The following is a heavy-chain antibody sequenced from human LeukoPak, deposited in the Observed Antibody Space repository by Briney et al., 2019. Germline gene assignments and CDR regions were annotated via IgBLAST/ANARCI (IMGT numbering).Heavy chain of an antibody. CDR1: GFTFSSYA. V-gene: IGHV3-23*01. CDR3: AKDGGTAMVTGAFDI. Sequence: GGSLRLSCAASGFTFSSYAMSWVRQAPGKGLEWVSAISGSGDSTYYADSVKGRFTISRDDSENTLYLQMNSLRADDTAVYYCAKDGGTAMVTGAFDIWGQGTMVTVSS. CDR2: ISGSGDST. D-gene: IGHD5-18*01. J-gene: IGHJ3*02.